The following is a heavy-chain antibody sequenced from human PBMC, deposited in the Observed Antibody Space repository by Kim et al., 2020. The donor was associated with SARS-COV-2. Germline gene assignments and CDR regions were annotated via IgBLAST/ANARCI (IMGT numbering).Heavy chain of an antibody. CDR2: IWYDGSNK. D-gene: IGHD6-13*01. J-gene: IGHJ6*02. Sequence: GGSLRLSCAASGFTFSSYGMHWVRQAPGKGLEWVAVIWYDGSNKYYADSVKGRFTISRDNSKNTLYLQMNSLRAEDTAVYYCARDTYSSSWYANYYYYGMDVWGQGTTVTVSS. V-gene: IGHV3-33*01. CDR3: ARDTYSSSWYANYYYYGMDV. CDR1: GFTFSSYG.